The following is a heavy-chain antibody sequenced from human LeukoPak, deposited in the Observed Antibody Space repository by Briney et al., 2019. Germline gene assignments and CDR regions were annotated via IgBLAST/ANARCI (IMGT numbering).Heavy chain of an antibody. CDR3: ARAGSTVTTSFDL. CDR1: RYTFTSYD. D-gene: IGHD4-17*01. V-gene: IGHV1-8*01. Sequence: ASVKVSCKASRYTFTSYDINWVRQATGQGLEWMGWMNPNSGNTGYAQKFQGRVTMTRNTSISTAYMELSSLRSDDTAVYYCARAGSTVTTSFDLWGRGTLVTVSS. J-gene: IGHJ2*01. CDR2: MNPNSGNT.